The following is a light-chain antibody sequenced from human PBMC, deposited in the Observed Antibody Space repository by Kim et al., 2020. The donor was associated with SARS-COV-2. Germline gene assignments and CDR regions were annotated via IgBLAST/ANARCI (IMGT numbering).Light chain of an antibody. CDR2: RNN. CDR3: AAWDDSLSRV. V-gene: IGLV1-47*01. J-gene: IGLJ3*02. Sequence: ELTQPPSASGTPGQRVTISCSGSSSNIGSNYVYWYQQLPGTAPKLLIYRNNQRPSGVPDRFSGSKSGTSASLAISGLRSEDEADYYCAAWDDSLSRV. CDR1: SSNIGSNY.